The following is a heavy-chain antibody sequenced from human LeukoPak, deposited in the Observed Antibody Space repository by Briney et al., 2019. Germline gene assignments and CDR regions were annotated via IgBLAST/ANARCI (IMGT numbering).Heavy chain of an antibody. CDR2: IYHSGST. D-gene: IGHD4-17*01. J-gene: IGHJ4*02. CDR1: GGSISSGGYS. Sequence: SETLSLTCAVSGGSISSGGYSWSWIRQPPGKGLEWIGYIYHSGSTYYNPSLKSRVAISVDRSKNQFSLKLSSVTAADTAVYYCARVPRDYGDSSNYFDYWGQGTLVTVSS. CDR3: ARVPRDYGDSSNYFDY. V-gene: IGHV4-30-2*01.